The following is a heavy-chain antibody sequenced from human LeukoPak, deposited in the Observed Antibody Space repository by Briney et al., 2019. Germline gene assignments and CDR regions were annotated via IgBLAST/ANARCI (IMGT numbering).Heavy chain of an antibody. CDR1: GFTFSDYY. J-gene: IGHJ4*02. CDR2: ISSSSSYT. V-gene: IGHV3-11*06. D-gene: IGHD6-19*01. CDR3: AREYSSGWYGY. Sequence: GGSLRLSCAASGFTFSDYYMSWIRQAPGKGLEWVSYISSSSSYTNYADSVRGRFTISRDNAKKSLYLQMNSLRAEDTAVYYCAREYSSGWYGYWGQGTLVTVSS.